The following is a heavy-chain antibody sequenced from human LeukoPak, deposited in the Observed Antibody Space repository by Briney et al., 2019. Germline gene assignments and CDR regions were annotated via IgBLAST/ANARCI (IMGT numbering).Heavy chain of an antibody. CDR2: IYTSGST. Sequence: SETLSLTCTVPGGSISSYYWSWIRQPAGKGLEWIGRIYTSGSTNYNPSLKSRVTMSVDTSKNQFSLKLSSVTAADTAVYYCARSLGYCSGGSCSPDRALDYWGQGTLVTVSS. D-gene: IGHD2-15*01. J-gene: IGHJ4*02. V-gene: IGHV4-4*07. CDR3: ARSLGYCSGGSCSPDRALDY. CDR1: GGSISSYY.